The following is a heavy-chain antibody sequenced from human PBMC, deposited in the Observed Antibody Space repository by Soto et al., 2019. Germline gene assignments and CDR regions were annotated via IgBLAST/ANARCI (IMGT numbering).Heavy chain of an antibody. CDR2: ISYDGSNK. Sequence: QVQLVESGGGVVQPGRSLRLSCAASGFTFSSYGMHWVRQAPGKGLEWVAVISYDGSNKYYADSVKGRFTISRDNSKNTLYLQMNRLRAADTAVYYCAKDHDVWGVTTFEYWGQGTLVTVSS. CDR3: AKDHDVWGVTTFEY. V-gene: IGHV3-30*18. J-gene: IGHJ4*02. D-gene: IGHD3-10*02. CDR1: GFTFSSYG.